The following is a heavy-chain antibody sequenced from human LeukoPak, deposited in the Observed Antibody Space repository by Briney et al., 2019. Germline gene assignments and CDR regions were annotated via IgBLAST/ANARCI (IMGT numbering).Heavy chain of an antibody. V-gene: IGHV4-59*08. CDR1: GGSISPYY. CDR2: IYYSGST. Sequence: SETLSLTCTVSGGSISPYYWSWIRQPPGKGLEWIGYIYYSGSTNYNPSLKSRVTISVDTSKNQFSLKLSSVTAAGTAVYYCARSPGDILTGYYSSPFNYWGQGTLVTVSS. J-gene: IGHJ4*02. D-gene: IGHD3-9*01. CDR3: ARSPGDILTGYYSSPFNY.